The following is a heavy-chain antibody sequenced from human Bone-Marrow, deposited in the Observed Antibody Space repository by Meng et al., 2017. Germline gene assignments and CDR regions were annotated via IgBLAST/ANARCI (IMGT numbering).Heavy chain of an antibody. J-gene: IGHJ6*01. CDR2: ISSSSSYI. CDR3: ARGFGELFYYYYGMDV. D-gene: IGHD3-10*01. V-gene: IGHV3-21*01. CDR1: GFTFSSYS. Sequence: GGPLRLSCAASGFTFSSYSMNWVRQAPGKGLEWVSSISSSSSYIYYADSVKGRFTISRDNAKNSLYLQMNSLRAEDTAVYYCARGFGELFYYYYGMDVWGQGATVTVSS.